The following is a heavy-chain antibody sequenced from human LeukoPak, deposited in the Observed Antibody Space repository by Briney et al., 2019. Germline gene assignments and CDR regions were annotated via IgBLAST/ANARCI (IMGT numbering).Heavy chain of an antibody. D-gene: IGHD1-26*01. CDR3: ARVRWELGAFDI. V-gene: IGHV3-11*01. Sequence: AGGSLRLSCAASGFTFSDYYMSWIRQAPGKGLEWVSYISSSGSTIYYADSVKDRFTISRDNAKNSLYLQMNSLRAEDTAVYYCARVRWELGAFDIWGQGTMVTVSS. CDR1: GFTFSDYY. CDR2: ISSSGSTI. J-gene: IGHJ3*02.